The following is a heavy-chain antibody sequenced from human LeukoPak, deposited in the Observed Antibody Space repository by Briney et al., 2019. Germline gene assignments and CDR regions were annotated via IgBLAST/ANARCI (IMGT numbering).Heavy chain of an antibody. CDR3: AKDKGGGYDSSGYGN. CDR2: ISGSGGST. Sequence: GGSLRLSCAASGFTFSSYAISWVRQAPGKGLEWVSAISGSGGSTYYADSVKGRFTISRDNSKNTLYLQMNSLRAEDTAVYYCAKDKGGGYDSSGYGNWGQGTLVTVSS. J-gene: IGHJ4*02. D-gene: IGHD3-22*01. CDR1: GFTFSSYA. V-gene: IGHV3-23*01.